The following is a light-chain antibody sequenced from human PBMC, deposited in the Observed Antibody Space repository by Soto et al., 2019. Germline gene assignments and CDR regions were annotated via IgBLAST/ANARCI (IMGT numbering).Light chain of an antibody. CDR2: EVS. CDR3: SSYTV. CDR1: SSDVGGYNY. J-gene: IGLJ2*01. Sequence: QSALTQPASVSGSPGQSITISCTGTSSDVGGYNYVSWYQQHPGKAPKLMIYEVSNRPSGVSNRFSGSKSGNTASLTISGLQAEDEAAYYCSSYTVFGGGTKLTVL. V-gene: IGLV2-14*01.